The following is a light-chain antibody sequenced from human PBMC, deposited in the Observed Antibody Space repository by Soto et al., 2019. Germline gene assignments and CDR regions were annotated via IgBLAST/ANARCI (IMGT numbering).Light chain of an antibody. CDR1: SSNIGRNF. Sequence: QSVLTQPPSASGTPGQRVTISCSGSSSNIGRNFVYWYQHLPGKPPRLLIYYVDLVPSGVSDRFSCSKSGTSASLAISGLQSEDEADDYCAAWDDSLNGIYVFGTGTKLTVL. V-gene: IGLV1-36*01. CDR2: YVD. CDR3: AAWDDSLNGIYV. J-gene: IGLJ1*01.